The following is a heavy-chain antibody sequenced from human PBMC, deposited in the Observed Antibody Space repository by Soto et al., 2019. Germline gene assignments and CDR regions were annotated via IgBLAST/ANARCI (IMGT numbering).Heavy chain of an antibody. D-gene: IGHD3-10*01. CDR1: GGSISSSSYY. CDR2: IYYSGST. Sequence: SETLSLTXTVSGGSISSSSYYWGWIRQPPGKGLEWIGSIYYSGSTYYNPSLKSRVTISVDTSKNQFSLKLSSVTAADTAVYYCARMVTMVRGVIYYHYGMDVWGQGTTVTVSS. J-gene: IGHJ6*02. CDR3: ARMVTMVRGVIYYHYGMDV. V-gene: IGHV4-39*01.